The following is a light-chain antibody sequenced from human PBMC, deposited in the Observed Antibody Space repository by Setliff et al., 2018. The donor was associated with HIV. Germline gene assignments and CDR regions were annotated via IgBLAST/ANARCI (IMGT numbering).Light chain of an antibody. CDR2: DVI. V-gene: IGLV2-14*03. J-gene: IGLJ1*01. CDR1: SSDVGGYYS. Sequence: QSALTQPASVSRSPGQSITISCTGISSDVGGYYSVPWYQQHPGKAPKLMIYDVINRPSGVSNRFSGSRSGNTASLTISGLQVEDEADYYCSSYTTSSTLYVFGPGTKVTVL. CDR3: SSYTTSSTLYV.